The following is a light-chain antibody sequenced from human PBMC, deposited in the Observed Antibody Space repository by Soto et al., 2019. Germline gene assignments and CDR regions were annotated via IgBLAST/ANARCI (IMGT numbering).Light chain of an antibody. Sequence: QSALSQPASVSGSPGQSITISCTGTSSDVGGYNYVSWYQQHPGKAPKLLIHEVSNRPSGVSNRFSGSKSGNTASLTISGLQAEDEADYCCGSYTSSSSLPYVFGTGTKVTVL. CDR2: EVS. CDR3: GSYTSSSSLPYV. J-gene: IGLJ1*01. CDR1: SSDVGGYNY. V-gene: IGLV2-14*01.